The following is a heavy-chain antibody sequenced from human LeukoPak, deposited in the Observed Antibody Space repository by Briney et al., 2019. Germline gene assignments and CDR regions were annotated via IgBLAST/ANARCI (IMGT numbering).Heavy chain of an antibody. V-gene: IGHV4-59*01. CDR3: AGESRHYYGMDV. Sequence: SETLSLSCTVSGGSISSYHWSWIRQPPGKVMEYIGESHYSGSTKYNPSLQSRVTISVDTSRNQFSLKLSSVTAADTAVYYCAGESRHYYGMDVWGQWTTVTVSS. CDR1: GGSISSYH. J-gene: IGHJ6*02. CDR2: SHYSGST.